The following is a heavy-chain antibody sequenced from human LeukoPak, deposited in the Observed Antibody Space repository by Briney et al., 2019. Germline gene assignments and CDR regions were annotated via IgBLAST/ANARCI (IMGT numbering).Heavy chain of an antibody. D-gene: IGHD3-3*01. Sequence: PGGSLRLSCSASGFTFSTYAMSWVRQAPGKGLEWVSAISGSGGSTYYADSVKGRFTISRDNSKNTLYLQMNSLRAEDTAVYYCARVETYYDFWSGYYYWGQGTMVTVSS. J-gene: IGHJ3*01. V-gene: IGHV3-23*01. CDR3: ARVETYYDFWSGYYY. CDR1: GFTFSTYA. CDR2: ISGSGGST.